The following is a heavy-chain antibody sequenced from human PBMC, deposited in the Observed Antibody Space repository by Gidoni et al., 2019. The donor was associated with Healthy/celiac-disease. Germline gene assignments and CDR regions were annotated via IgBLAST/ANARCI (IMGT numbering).Heavy chain of an antibody. D-gene: IGHD6-19*01. CDR3: AREIAVAGPFDY. CDR2: IIPILGIA. Sequence: QVQLVQSGAEVKKPGSSVKVSCKASGGTFSSYTISWVRQAPGQGLEWMGRIIPILGIANYAQKFQGRVTITADKSTSTAYMELSSLRSEDTAVYYCAREIAVAGPFDYWGQGTLVTVSS. V-gene: IGHV1-69*08. CDR1: GGTFSSYT. J-gene: IGHJ4*02.